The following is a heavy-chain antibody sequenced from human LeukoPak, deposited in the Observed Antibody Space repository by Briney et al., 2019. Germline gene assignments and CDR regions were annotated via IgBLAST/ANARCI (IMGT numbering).Heavy chain of an antibody. D-gene: IGHD2-2*01. V-gene: IGHV3-23*01. CDR1: GFTFSSYA. J-gene: IGHJ5*02. CDR3: AKDRDCSSATCYVFWFDP. Sequence: PGGSLRLSCAASGFTFSSYAMSWVRQAPGTGLEWVSAISGSGGSTYYADSVKGRFTISRDNSKNTVYLQMNSLRAEDTAVYYCAKDRDCSSATCYVFWFDPWGQGTLVTVSS. CDR2: ISGSGGST.